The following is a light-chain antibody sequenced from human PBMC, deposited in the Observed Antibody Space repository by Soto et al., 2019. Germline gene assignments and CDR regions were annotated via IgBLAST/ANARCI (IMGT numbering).Light chain of an antibody. J-gene: IGLJ1*01. CDR1: SSDVGGYNY. CDR2: DVS. CDR3: RSYTSSSNYV. Sequence: QSVLTQPASVSGSPGQSITISCTGTSSDVGGYNYVSWYQQHPGKAPKLMIYDVSNRPSGVSNRFSGSKSGNTASLTISGLQADDEADYYCRSYTSSSNYVFGTGTNVTVL. V-gene: IGLV2-14*01.